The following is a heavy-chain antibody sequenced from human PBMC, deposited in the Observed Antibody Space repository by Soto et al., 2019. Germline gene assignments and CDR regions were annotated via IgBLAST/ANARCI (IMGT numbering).Heavy chain of an antibody. Sequence: VQLVESGGGLVQPGGSLRLSCAASGFTFSSYWMSWVRQAPGKGLEWVANIKQDGSEKYYVDSVKGRFTISRDNAKNALYLQMNSLRAEDTAVYYCARDRPHYCSSTSCSYYYYMDVWGKGTTVTVSS. V-gene: IGHV3-7*01. D-gene: IGHD2-2*01. J-gene: IGHJ6*03. CDR2: IKQDGSEK. CDR1: GFTFSSYW. CDR3: ARDRPHYCSSTSCSYYYYMDV.